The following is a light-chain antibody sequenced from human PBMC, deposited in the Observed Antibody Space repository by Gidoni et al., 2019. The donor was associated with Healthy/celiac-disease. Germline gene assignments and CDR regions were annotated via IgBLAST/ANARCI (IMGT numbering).Light chain of an antibody. V-gene: IGKV1-39*01. CDR3: QQSYSTPPW. J-gene: IGKJ1*01. Sequence: DIQMTQSPSSLSASVGDRVTITCRASQSISSYLNWYQQKPGKAPKLLIYAASSVQSGVPSRFSGSGSGTDFTLTISILQPEDFATYYCQQSYSTPPWFGQGTKVEIK. CDR2: AAS. CDR1: QSISSY.